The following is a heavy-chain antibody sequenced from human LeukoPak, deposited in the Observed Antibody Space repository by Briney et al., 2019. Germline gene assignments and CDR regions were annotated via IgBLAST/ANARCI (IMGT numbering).Heavy chain of an antibody. CDR1: GGSISSYY. J-gene: IGHJ6*03. Sequence: SETLSLTCTVSGGSISSYYWSWIRQPPGKGLEWIGNIYYSGSTNYNPSLKSRVTISVDTSKNQFSLKLSSVTAADTAVYYCARLGLYYHYYMDVWGKGTTVTVSS. V-gene: IGHV4-59*01. CDR2: IYYSGST. D-gene: IGHD3-16*01. CDR3: ARLGLYYHYYMDV.